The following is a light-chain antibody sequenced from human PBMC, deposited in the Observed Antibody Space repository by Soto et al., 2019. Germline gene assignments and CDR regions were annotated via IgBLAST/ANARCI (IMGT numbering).Light chain of an antibody. CDR3: QQYYTNPFT. CDR1: QDIRNF. CDR2: SSS. V-gene: IGKV1-16*01. J-gene: IGKJ3*01. Sequence: DIQMTQSPSSLSASVGDRVTITCRASQDIRNFLAWFQQKPGKAPKSLISSSSTLQSGVPSRFSGNGSGTDFTLHISSLQPEDFATYYCQQYYTNPFTFGPGTKVDIK.